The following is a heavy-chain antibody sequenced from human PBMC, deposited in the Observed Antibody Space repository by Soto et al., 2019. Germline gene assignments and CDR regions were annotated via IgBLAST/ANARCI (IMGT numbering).Heavy chain of an antibody. V-gene: IGHV1-69*01. Sequence: QVQLVQSGAEVKKPGSSVKVSCTASGGPFSSYAINWVRQAPGQGLEWMGVITPMFGAPHYAQNFKGRITITADESTNTAYMELSSLTSGDTAVYFCARVVTGRWFDPWGQGTLVTVSS. CDR3: ARVVTGRWFDP. J-gene: IGHJ5*02. CDR2: ITPMFGAP. CDR1: GGPFSSYA.